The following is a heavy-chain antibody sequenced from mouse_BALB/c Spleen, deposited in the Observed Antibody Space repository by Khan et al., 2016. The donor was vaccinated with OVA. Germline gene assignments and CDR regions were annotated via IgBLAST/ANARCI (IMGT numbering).Heavy chain of an antibody. CDR2: IWAGGST. J-gene: IGHJ2*01. CDR1: GFSLTSYG. CDR3: ARLEDI. D-gene: IGHD1-3*01. Sequence: QVQLKESGPGLVAPSQSLSITCTVSGFSLTSYGVHWVRQPPGKGLDWLGVIWAGGSTNYNSALMSRLSISKDNPKSQVFLKMNSLQTDDTAMYYCARLEDIWGQGTTLTVSS. V-gene: IGHV2-9*02.